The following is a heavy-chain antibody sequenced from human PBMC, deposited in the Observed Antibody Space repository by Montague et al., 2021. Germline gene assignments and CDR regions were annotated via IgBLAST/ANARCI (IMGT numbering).Heavy chain of an antibody. D-gene: IGHD3-22*01. CDR1: GDSVRRGIYH. Sequence: SETLSLTCSVSGDSVRRGIYHWGWIRQSPGKGLEWIGYICDGGSATYKPSLGSRVTMSLDTSSNQSSLNLRSATAADTAVYYCAAYYYGGGGRGSWGQGTLVTVSS. CDR2: ICDGGSA. J-gene: IGHJ5*02. CDR3: AAYYYGGGGRGS. V-gene: IGHV4-61*01.